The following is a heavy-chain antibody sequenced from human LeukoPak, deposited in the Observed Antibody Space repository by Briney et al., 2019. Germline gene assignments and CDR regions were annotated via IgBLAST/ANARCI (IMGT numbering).Heavy chain of an antibody. V-gene: IGHV1-69*05. CDR3: ARDQVVAGTVPDY. Sequence: GSSVKVSCKASGGTFSSYAISWVRQAPGQGLEWMGRIIPIFGTANYAQKFQGRVTITTDESTITAYMELSSLRSEDTAVYYCARDQVVAGTVPDYWGQGTLVTVSS. J-gene: IGHJ4*02. D-gene: IGHD6-19*01. CDR1: GGTFSSYA. CDR2: IIPIFGTA.